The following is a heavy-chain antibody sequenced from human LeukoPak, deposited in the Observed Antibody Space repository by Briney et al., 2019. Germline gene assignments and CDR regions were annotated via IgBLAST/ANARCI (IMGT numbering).Heavy chain of an antibody. CDR1: GGAISSYY. V-gene: IGHV4-59*06. J-gene: IGHJ6*02. CDR3: ARDRTEAPMDV. D-gene: IGHD5-24*01. CDR2: IYYSVST. Sequence: SETRSLTGTVSGGAISSYYWSWIRQHPGKGLEWIGYIYYSVSTYYNPSLKSRVPISVDTSKNQFSLQLSSVTAGDTAVYYCARDRTEAPMDVWGQGTTVTVSS.